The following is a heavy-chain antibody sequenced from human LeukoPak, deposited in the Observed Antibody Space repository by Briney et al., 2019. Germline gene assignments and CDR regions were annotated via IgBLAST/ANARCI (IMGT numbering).Heavy chain of an antibody. J-gene: IGHJ4*02. CDR3: ARDSQHLNFDH. Sequence: PGGSLRLSCAASGFTFSSYWMHWVRQAPGKGLVWVSRINSDGSTTTYADSVKGRFTISRDNAKNSLYLQMDSLRAEDTAVYYCARDSQHLNFDHWGQGTLVTVSS. D-gene: IGHD3-3*02. CDR2: INSDGSTT. CDR1: GFTFSSYW. V-gene: IGHV3-74*01.